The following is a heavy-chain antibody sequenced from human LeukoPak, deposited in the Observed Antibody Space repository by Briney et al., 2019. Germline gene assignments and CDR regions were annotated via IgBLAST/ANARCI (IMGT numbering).Heavy chain of an antibody. CDR3: ARGYMVRGVYHYYYYGMDV. Sequence: ASVKVSCKASGYTFTSYDINWVRQATGQGLEWMGWMNPNSGKTDYAQKFQGRVTMTRNTSISTAYMELSSLRSEDTAVYYCARGYMVRGVYHYYYYGMDVWGQGTTVTVSS. D-gene: IGHD3-10*01. CDR2: MNPNSGKT. CDR1: GYTFTSYD. J-gene: IGHJ6*02. V-gene: IGHV1-8*01.